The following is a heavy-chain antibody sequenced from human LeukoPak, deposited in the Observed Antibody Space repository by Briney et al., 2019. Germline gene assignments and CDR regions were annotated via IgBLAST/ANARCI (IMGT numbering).Heavy chain of an antibody. CDR1: GGTFGSYA. J-gene: IGHJ4*02. CDR3: ARKAGGSYRLDY. D-gene: IGHD1-26*01. CDR2: IIPIFGTA. V-gene: IGHV1-69*05. Sequence: SVKVSCKASGGTFGSYAISWVRQAPGQGLEWMGGIIPIFGTANYAQKFQGRVTMTRDTSTSTVYMEVSSLRSEDTAVYYCARKAGGSYRLDYWGQGTLVTVSS.